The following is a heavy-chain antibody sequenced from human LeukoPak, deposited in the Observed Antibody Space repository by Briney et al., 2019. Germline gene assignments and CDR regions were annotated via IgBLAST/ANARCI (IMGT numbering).Heavy chain of an antibody. CDR1: GYTFTSYD. Sequence: ASVQVSCQASGYTFTSYDINWVRQATGQGLEWMGWMNPNSGNTGYAQKFQGRVTMTRNTSISTAYMELSSLRSEDTAVYYCARINSGSYYYYYYGMDVWGQGTTVTVSS. J-gene: IGHJ6*02. V-gene: IGHV1-8*01. CDR2: MNPNSGNT. CDR3: ARINSGSYYYYYYGMDV. D-gene: IGHD1-26*01.